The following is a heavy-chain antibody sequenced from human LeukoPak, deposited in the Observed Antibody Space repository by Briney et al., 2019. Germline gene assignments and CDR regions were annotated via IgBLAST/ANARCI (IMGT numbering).Heavy chain of an antibody. CDR2: ISYDGCNK. J-gene: IGHJ4*02. CDR1: GFTFSSYG. Sequence: GGSLSLFCAASGFTFSSYGMHWVSQAPGKGLEWVAFISYDGCNKYYADSVKGRFTISRDNSKNTLYLQMNSLRAEDTAVYYCARDLRKYDSSGYLDYWGQGTLVTVSS. D-gene: IGHD3-22*01. V-gene: IGHV3-30-3*01. CDR3: ARDLRKYDSSGYLDY.